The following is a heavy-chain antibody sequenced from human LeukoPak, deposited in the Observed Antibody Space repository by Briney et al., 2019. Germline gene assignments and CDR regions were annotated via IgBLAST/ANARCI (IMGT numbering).Heavy chain of an antibody. J-gene: IGHJ3*02. CDR1: GGSISSSSYY. CDR2: IYYSGST. CDR3: AREKVGATPYGAFDI. V-gene: IGHV4-39*07. Sequence: SETLSLTCTVSGGSISSSSYYWGWIRQPPGKGLEWIGSIYYSGSTYYNPSLKSRITISVDTSRNQFSLKLSSVTAADTAVYYCAREKVGATPYGAFDIWGQGTMVTVSS. D-gene: IGHD1-26*01.